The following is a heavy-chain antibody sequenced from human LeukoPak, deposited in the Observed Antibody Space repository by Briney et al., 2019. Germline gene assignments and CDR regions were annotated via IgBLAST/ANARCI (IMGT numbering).Heavy chain of an antibody. CDR2: IYHSGST. J-gene: IGHJ6*03. CDR1: GGSISSGSYY. Sequence: SQTLSLTCTVSGGSISSGSYYWSWIRQPPGKGLEWIGSIYHSGSTYYNPSLKSRVTISVDTSKNQFSLKLSSVTAADTAVYYCARAHDYYYYMDVWGKGTTVTVSS. V-gene: IGHV4-39*07. CDR3: ARAHDYYYYMDV.